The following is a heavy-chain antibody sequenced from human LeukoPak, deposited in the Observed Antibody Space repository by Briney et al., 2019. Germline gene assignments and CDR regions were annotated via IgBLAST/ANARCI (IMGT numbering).Heavy chain of an antibody. CDR3: ARESGAFSPFGF. CDR1: GGSILSTNW. D-gene: IGHD1-26*01. J-gene: IGHJ1*01. Sequence: SETLSLTCAVSGGSILSTNWWSWVRQPPGRGLEWIGEVHLSGASNYNPFLKSRVNMSIDKSRNQLSLELTSVTAADTAMYYCARESGAFSPFGFWGQGTLVTVSS. CDR2: VHLSGAS. V-gene: IGHV4-4*02.